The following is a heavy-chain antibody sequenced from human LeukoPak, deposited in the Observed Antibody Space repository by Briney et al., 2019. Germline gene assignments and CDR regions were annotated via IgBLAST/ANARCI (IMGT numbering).Heavy chain of an antibody. Sequence: PGRSLRLYCAASGFTFEDYGMHWVRQAPGKGLEWVSSISWHSGNIAYVDSVRGRFNISRDNAKKSLSLQMNRLRAEATALYYCVKGRGLRYFNWLFKKDAFEIWGQGTMVTVSS. CDR1: GFTFEDYG. D-gene: IGHD3-9*01. V-gene: IGHV3-9*01. CDR3: VKGRGLRYFNWLFKKDAFEI. CDR2: ISWHSGNI. J-gene: IGHJ3*02.